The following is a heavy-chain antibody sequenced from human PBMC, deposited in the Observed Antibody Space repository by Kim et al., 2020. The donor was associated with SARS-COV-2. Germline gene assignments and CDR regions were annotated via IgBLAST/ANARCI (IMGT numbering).Heavy chain of an antibody. J-gene: IGHJ5*02. V-gene: IGHV4-61*02. D-gene: IGHD4-17*01. CDR1: DGSISSGTYY. Sequence: SETLSLTCTVSDGSISSGTYYWSWVRQPAGKGLEWIGRVYPSGSTNYNPSLKSRVTISLATSENRFSLDLRSVTAADTAVYYCAGGDYGDYPGWFDPWGPGTPVIVSS. CDR2: VYPSGST. CDR3: AGGDYGDYPGWFDP.